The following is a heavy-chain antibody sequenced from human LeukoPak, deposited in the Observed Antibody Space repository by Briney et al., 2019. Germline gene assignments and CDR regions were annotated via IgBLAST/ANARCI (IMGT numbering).Heavy chain of an antibody. V-gene: IGHV3-30-3*01. J-gene: IGHJ4*02. Sequence: GGSLRLSCAASGFTFSSYAMHWVRQAPGKGLEWVAVISYDGSNKYYADSVKGRFTISRDNSKNTLYLQMNSLRAEDTAVYYCAKDRGSYSGSHIDYWGQGTLVTVSS. D-gene: IGHD1-26*01. CDR2: ISYDGSNK. CDR3: AKDRGSYSGSHIDY. CDR1: GFTFSSYA.